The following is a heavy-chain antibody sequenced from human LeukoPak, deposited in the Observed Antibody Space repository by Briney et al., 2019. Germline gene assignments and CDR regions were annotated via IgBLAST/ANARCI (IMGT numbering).Heavy chain of an antibody. CDR2: IYPDESNI. CDR1: GYSFPTYW. V-gene: IGHV5-51*01. J-gene: IGHJ4*02. Sequence: GESLKISCKGSGYSFPTYWIAWVRQMPGKGLEWMGIIYPDESNIRYSPSFQGQVIISAGKSISTAYLQWSSLKASDTAMYYCARPPSRGYSSSFEYWGQGTLVTVSS. D-gene: IGHD2-2*03. CDR3: ARPPSRGYSSSFEY.